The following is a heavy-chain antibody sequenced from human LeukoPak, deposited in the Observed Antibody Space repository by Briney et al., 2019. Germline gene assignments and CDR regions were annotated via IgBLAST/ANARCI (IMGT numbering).Heavy chain of an antibody. V-gene: IGHV4-34*01. D-gene: IGHD4-17*01. CDR1: GGSFSGYH. CDR3: ARGPVDYAGGFDY. Sequence: PSETLSLTCAVYGGSFSGYHWSWIRQPPGKGLEWIGEINHSGSTNYNPSLKSRVTISVDTSKNQFSLKLSSVTAADTAVYYCARGPVDYAGGFDYWGQGTLVTVSS. CDR2: INHSGST. J-gene: IGHJ4*02.